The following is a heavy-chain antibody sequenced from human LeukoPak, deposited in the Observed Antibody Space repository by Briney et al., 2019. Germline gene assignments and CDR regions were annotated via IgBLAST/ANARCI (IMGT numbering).Heavy chain of an antibody. CDR1: GFTFTKYF. CDR3: AKESEYSDLGSFDKALDH. Sequence: PGGSLRLSCVGSGFTFTKYFLTWVRQAPGKGLEWVSELYTSGSSTYYADSVKGRFTISRDNSKNTVYLQMNSLRVEDTAVYYCAKESEYSDLGSFDKALDHWGQGTLVTVSS. D-gene: IGHD3-10*01. V-gene: IGHV3-23*05. J-gene: IGHJ4*02. CDR2: LYTSGSST.